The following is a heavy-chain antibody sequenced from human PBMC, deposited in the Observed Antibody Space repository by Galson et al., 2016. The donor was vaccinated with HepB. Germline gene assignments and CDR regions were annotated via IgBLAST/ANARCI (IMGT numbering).Heavy chain of an antibody. CDR2: IIPIFGTA. D-gene: IGHD3-22*01. CDR3: AREPAPYYYDSSGYYFHK. J-gene: IGHJ4*02. V-gene: IGHV1-69*13. Sequence: SVKVSCKASGGTFSTYPMNWVRQAPGQGLQWMGRIIPIFGTANYSQKFQARVTITADESTSTAYMELSSLRSEDTAVYYCAREPAPYYYDSSGYYFHKWGQGTLVTVSS. CDR1: GGTFSTYP.